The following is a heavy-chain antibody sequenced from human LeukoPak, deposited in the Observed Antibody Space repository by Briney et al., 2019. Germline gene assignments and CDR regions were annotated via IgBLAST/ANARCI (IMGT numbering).Heavy chain of an antibody. D-gene: IGHD6-19*01. CDR2: ISDSSGTI. Sequence: GGSLRLSCAASGFTFSTYSMNWVRQAPGKGLEWISYISDSSGTIHYADSVKGRFTISRDSAKSSLYLQMNSLRVEDTAVYYCARDITVAGADYWGQGTLVTVSS. CDR1: GFTFSTYS. J-gene: IGHJ4*02. CDR3: ARDITVAGADY. V-gene: IGHV3-48*01.